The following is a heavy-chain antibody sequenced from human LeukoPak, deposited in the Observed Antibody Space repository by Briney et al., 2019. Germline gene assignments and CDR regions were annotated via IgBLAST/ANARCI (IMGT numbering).Heavy chain of an antibody. V-gene: IGHV4-39*07. CDR3: ARDRASWNYGSGSYEGNWFDP. D-gene: IGHD3-10*01. J-gene: IGHJ5*02. Sequence: SETLSLTCTVSGGSISSSSYYWGWIRQPPGKGLEWIGSIYYSGSTNYNPSLKSRVTISVDTSKNQFSLKLSSVTAADTAVYYCARDRASWNYGSGSYEGNWFDPWGQGTLVTVSS. CDR2: IYYSGST. CDR1: GGSISSSSYY.